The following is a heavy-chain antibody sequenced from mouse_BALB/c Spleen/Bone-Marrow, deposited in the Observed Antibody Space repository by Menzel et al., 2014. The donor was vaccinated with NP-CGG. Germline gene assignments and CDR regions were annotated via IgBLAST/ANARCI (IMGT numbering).Heavy chain of an antibody. CDR2: INPNNGGT. D-gene: IGHD1-1*01. J-gene: IGHJ2*01. V-gene: IGHV1S81*02. CDR1: GYTFTSHY. Sequence: VQLQQSGAELVKPGTSVKLSCKASGYTFTSHYIYWVKQRPGQGLKWIGEINPNNGGTNFNEKFKSKATLTVDKSSSTAYMQLSSLTSEDSAVYYCTRLLLLRGYFDYWGQGTTLTVSS. CDR3: TRLLLLRGYFDY.